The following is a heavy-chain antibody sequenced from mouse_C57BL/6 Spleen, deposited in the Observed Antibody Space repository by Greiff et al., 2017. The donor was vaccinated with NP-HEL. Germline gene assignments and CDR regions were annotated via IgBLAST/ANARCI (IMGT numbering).Heavy chain of an antibody. D-gene: IGHD2-1*01. Sequence: VQLQQSGPELVKPGASVKISCKASGYAFSSSWMNWVKQRPGKGLEWIGRIYPGDGDTNYNGKFKGKATLTADKSSSTAYMQLSSLKSEDSAGYCCAIGNYGNSFAYWGQGTLVTVSA. CDR1: GYAFSSSW. J-gene: IGHJ3*01. CDR3: AIGNYGNSFAY. CDR2: IYPGDGDT. V-gene: IGHV1-82*01.